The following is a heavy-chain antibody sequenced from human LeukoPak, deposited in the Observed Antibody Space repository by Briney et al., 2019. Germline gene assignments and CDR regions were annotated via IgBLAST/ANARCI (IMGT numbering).Heavy chain of an antibody. J-gene: IGHJ3*02. V-gene: IGHV3-48*03. CDR2: ISSSGSTI. Sequence: GGSLRLSCAASGFAFSSYELNWVRQAPGKGLEWVSYISSSGSTIYYADSVKGRFTISRDNAKNSLYLQMNSLRAEDTAVYYCARESITMIVVVTPGDAFDIWGQGTMVTVSS. CDR3: ARESITMIVVVTPGDAFDI. CDR1: GFAFSSYE. D-gene: IGHD3-22*01.